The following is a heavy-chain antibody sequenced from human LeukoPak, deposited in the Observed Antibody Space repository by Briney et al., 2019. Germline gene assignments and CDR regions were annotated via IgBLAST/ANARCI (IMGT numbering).Heavy chain of an antibody. V-gene: IGHV3-21*01. Sequence: GGSLRLSCATSGFTFSTYGMSWVRQAPGMGLEWVSSITDESSYKYYAGSVKGRFTISRDNAKNSLYLEMNSLRAEDTAVYYCARDLGFVVVPAAKADYWGQGTLVTVSS. CDR3: ARDLGFVVVPAAKADY. J-gene: IGHJ4*02. CDR1: GFTFSTYG. CDR2: ITDESSYK. D-gene: IGHD2-2*01.